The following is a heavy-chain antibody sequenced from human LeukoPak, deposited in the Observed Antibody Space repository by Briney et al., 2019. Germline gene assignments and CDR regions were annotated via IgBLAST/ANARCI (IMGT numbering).Heavy chain of an antibody. CDR3: AREHCSSTSCYIGDYFDY. CDR2: IYYSGST. V-gene: IGHV4-39*07. Sequence: SETLSLTCTVSGGSISSSSYYWGWIRQPPGKGLEWIGSIYYSGSTYYNPSLKSRVTISVDTSKNQFSLKLSSVTAADTAVYYCAREHCSSTSCYIGDYFDYWGQGTLVTVSS. CDR1: GGSISSSSYY. J-gene: IGHJ4*02. D-gene: IGHD2-2*01.